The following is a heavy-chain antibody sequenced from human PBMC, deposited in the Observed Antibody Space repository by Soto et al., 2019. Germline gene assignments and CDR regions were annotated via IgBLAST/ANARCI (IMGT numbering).Heavy chain of an antibody. CDR3: ARQWELSGYYYGMDV. D-gene: IGHD1-26*01. CDR2: MNPNSGNT. CDR1: GYTFTSYD. J-gene: IGHJ6*02. Sequence: QVQLVQSGAEVKKPGASVKVSCKASGYTFTSYDVNWVRQATGQGLEWMGWMNPNSGNTGFAQKFQGRVTMTRDTSISTAYMELSSLRSEDTAVYYCARQWELSGYYYGMDVWDQGTTVTVSS. V-gene: IGHV1-8*01.